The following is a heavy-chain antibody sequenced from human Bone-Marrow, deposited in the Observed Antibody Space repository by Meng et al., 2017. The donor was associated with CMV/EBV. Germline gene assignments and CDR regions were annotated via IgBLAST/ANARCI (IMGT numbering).Heavy chain of an antibody. Sequence: ASVKVSCKVSGYTLTELSMHWVRQAPGKGLEWMGGFDPEDGETIYAQKFQGRVTMTEDTSTDTPYMELSSLRSEDTAVYYCATGLSIPTYYSYGMEVWGQGTTVTVSS. CDR3: ATGLSIPTYYSYGMEV. D-gene: IGHD2-21*01. CDR1: GYTLTELS. V-gene: IGHV1-24*01. J-gene: IGHJ6*02. CDR2: FDPEDGET.